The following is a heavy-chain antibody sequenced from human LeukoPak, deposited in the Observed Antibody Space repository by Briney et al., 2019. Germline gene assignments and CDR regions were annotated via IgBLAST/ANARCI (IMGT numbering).Heavy chain of an antibody. J-gene: IGHJ4*02. Sequence: PGGSLRLSCVASGFTFSSYAMHWLRQSPGKGLEWVAVISYDGSNEYYADSMKGRFTISRDNSKNTLYLQMESLRAEDTAVYYCARAIPRGIVAAGSPDYWGQGTLVTVSS. D-gene: IGHD6-13*01. CDR3: ARAIPRGIVAAGSPDY. V-gene: IGHV3-30*04. CDR2: ISYDGSNE. CDR1: GFTFSSYA.